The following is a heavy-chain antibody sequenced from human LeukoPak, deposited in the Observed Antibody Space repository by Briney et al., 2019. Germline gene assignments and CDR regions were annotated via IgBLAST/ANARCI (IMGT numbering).Heavy chain of an antibody. CDR1: GGSFSGYY. D-gene: IGHD6-13*01. CDR2: INHSGST. J-gene: IGHJ6*02. V-gene: IGHV4-34*01. CDR3: ARGLIAAAGRNYYYYYGMDV. Sequence: SETLSLTCAVYGGSFSGYYWSWIRQPPGKGLEWIGEINHSGSTNYNPSLKSRVTISVDTSKNQFSLKLSSVTAADTAVYYCARGLIAAAGRNYYYYYGMDVWGQGTTVTVSS.